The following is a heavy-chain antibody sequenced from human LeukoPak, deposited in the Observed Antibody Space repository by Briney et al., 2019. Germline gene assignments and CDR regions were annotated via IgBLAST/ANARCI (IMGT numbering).Heavy chain of an antibody. CDR1: GYTFTSYG. D-gene: IGHD2-21*02. J-gene: IGHJ6*03. CDR2: ISAYNGNT. CDR3: ARGAVVTAILGYYYYYYMDV. Sequence: ASVKVSCKASGYTFTSYGISWVRQAPGQGLEWMGWISAYNGNTNYAQKLQGRVTMTTDTSTSTAYMELSSLRSEDTAVYYCARGAVVTAILGYYYYYYMDVWGKGTTVTVSS. V-gene: IGHV1-18*01.